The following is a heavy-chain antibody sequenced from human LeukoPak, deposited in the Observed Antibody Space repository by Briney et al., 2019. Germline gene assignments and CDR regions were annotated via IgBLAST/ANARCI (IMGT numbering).Heavy chain of an antibody. CDR2: INWSGGST. CDR1: GFAFDEHG. Sequence: GGSLRLSLTASGFAFDEHGMSWVRHVPGKGREWVSGINWSGGSTGYADPLRGRFTISRDNAKNSLYLQMDSLRAEDTALYYCARAPITSPFYFDYWGQGTLVTVSS. D-gene: IGHD2-2*01. J-gene: IGHJ4*02. V-gene: IGHV3-20*03. CDR3: ARAPITSPFYFDY.